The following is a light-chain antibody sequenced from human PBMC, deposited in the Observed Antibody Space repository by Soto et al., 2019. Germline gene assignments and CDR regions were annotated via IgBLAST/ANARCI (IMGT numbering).Light chain of an antibody. CDR1: QSVSSSS. CDR3: LQFDISPLYT. V-gene: IGKV3-20*01. J-gene: IGKJ2*01. Sequence: EIVLTQSPGTLSLSPGERATLSCRASQSVSSSSLTWYQQKPGQAPRLLTYGASTRATGIPDRFSGSGSGTDFSITISRLEPEDFAVYYCLQFDISPLYTFGQGTKVEIK. CDR2: GAS.